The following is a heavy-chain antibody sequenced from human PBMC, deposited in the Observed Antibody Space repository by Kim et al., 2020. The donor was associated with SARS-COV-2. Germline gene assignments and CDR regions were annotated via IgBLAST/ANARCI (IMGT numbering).Heavy chain of an antibody. J-gene: IGHJ3*02. Sequence: DSVKGRFTISRDNSKNTLYLKMNSLRAEDTAVYYCAKGSGWYRGAFDIWGQGTMVTVSS. CDR3: AKGSGWYRGAFDI. D-gene: IGHD6-19*01. V-gene: IGHV3-23*03.